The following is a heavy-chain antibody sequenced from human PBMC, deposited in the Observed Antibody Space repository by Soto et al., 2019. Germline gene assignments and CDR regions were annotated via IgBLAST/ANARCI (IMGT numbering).Heavy chain of an antibody. J-gene: IGHJ5*02. V-gene: IGHV4-59*01. CDR2: IYYSGST. CDR1: GGSISSYY. CDR3: ARDLVDFWSGYYRWFDP. Sequence: SETLSLTCTVSGGSISSYYWSWIRQPPGKGLEWIGYIYYSGSTNYNPSLKSRVTISVDTSKNQFSLKLSSVTAADTAVYYCARDLVDFWSGYYRWFDPWGQGTLVTVSS. D-gene: IGHD3-3*01.